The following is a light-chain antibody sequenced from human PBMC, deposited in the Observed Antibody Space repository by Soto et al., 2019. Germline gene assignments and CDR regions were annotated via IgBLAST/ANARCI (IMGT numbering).Light chain of an antibody. V-gene: IGLV1-51*01. CDR3: GSWDSSMSAYV. CDR2: DDN. Sequence: QSVLAQPPSVSAAPGQKVTISCSGSSSNIGGNSVSWYRQLPGTAPKLLIYDDNKRPSGIPDRFSGSKSGTSATLGITGFQTGEEADYYCGSWDSSMSAYVFGTGPKANV. CDR1: SSNIGGNS. J-gene: IGLJ1*01.